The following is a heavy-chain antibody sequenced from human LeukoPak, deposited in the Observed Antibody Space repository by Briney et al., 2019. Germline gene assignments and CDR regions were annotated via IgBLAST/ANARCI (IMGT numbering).Heavy chain of an antibody. CDR1: GGTFRSYG. CDR3: ARGLYCSSSTSCYDYGMDV. V-gene: IGHV1-69*13. D-gene: IGHD2-2*01. J-gene: IGHJ6*02. Sequence: SVKVSCKASGGTFRSYGLNWVRQAPGQGLEWMGGIIPILGTAKYAQKLQDRVTITADESTSTGYMELSSLRPEDTAVYYCARGLYCSSSTSCYDYGMDVWGQGTTVTVSS. CDR2: IIPILGTA.